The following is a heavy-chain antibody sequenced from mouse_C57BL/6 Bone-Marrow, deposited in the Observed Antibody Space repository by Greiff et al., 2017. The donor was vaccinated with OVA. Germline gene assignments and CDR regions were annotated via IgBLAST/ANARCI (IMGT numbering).Heavy chain of an antibody. CDR1: GYSITSGYY. CDR3: ATLYGSSYYVDY. D-gene: IGHD1-1*01. CDR2: ISYDGSN. J-gene: IGHJ2*01. Sequence: EVQVVESGPGLVKPSQSLSLTCSVTGYSITSGYYWNWIRQFPGNKLEWMGYISYDGSNNYNPSLKNRISITRDTSKNQFFLKLNSVTTEDTATYYCATLYGSSYYVDYWGQGTTLTVSS. V-gene: IGHV3-6*01.